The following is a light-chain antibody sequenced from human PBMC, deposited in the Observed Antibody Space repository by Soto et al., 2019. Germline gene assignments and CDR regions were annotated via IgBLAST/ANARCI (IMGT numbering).Light chain of an antibody. CDR1: QSVLHSNGYNY. Sequence: MTQSPLSQPLTLVHPRSIRCRASQSVLHSNGYNYLDWYLQKPGQSPQLLIYLGSNRASGVPDRFSGSGSGTDFTLTISRVEAEDVGVYYCMQALHTPPTFGQGTRLEIK. V-gene: IGKV2-28*01. J-gene: IGKJ5*01. CDR2: LGS. CDR3: MQALHTPPT.